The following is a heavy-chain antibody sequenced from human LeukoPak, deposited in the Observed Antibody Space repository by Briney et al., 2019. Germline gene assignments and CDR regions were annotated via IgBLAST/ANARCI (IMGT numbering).Heavy chain of an antibody. V-gene: IGHV3-23*01. D-gene: IGHD1-26*01. Sequence: GGSLRLSCTTSGFKFNLYAMTWVRQAPGKGLEWVSTIDDPGTMYHADSVKGRFTISRDDSKSTLFLQMNSLRAEDTAVYYCAREPIYGLNFDYWGQGTLVTVSS. CDR2: IDDPGTM. CDR3: AREPIYGLNFDY. J-gene: IGHJ4*02. CDR1: GFKFNLYA.